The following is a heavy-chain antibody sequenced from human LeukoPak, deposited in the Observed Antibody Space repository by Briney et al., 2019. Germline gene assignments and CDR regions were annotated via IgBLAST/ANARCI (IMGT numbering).Heavy chain of an antibody. CDR1: GYTFTSYG. CDR3: ARDGCSSTSCYRGGANFDY. V-gene: IGHV1-18*01. CDR2: ISAYNGNT. Sequence: ASVKVSCTASGYTFTSYGISWVRQAPGQGLEWMGWISAYNGNTNYAQKLQGRVTMTTDTSTSTAYMELRSLRSDDTAVYYCARDGCSSTSCYRGGANFDYWGQGTLVTVSS. J-gene: IGHJ4*02. D-gene: IGHD2-2*01.